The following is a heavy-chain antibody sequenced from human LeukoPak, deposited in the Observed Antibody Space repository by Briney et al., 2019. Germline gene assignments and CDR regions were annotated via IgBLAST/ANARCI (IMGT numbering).Heavy chain of an antibody. J-gene: IGHJ4*02. CDR3: ARVGALLVGSWYFIY. CDR2: ISPNSGGT. D-gene: IGHD3-10*01. V-gene: IGHV1-2*02. CDR1: GWTFTDYY. Sequence: ASVKVSCKASGWTFTDYYIHWVGQAPGQGLEWMGWISPNSGGTTYAQKFQGRVTMTRDTSISTAYMELSSLRSDDTAVYYCARVGALLVGSWYFIYWGQGTLVTVSS.